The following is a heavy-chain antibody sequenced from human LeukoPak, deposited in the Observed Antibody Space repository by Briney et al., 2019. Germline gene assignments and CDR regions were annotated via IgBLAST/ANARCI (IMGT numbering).Heavy chain of an antibody. V-gene: IGHV4-34*01. CDR1: GGSFSGYY. CDR2: INHSGST. CDR3: AGGGEYDILTGYPLPFDY. J-gene: IGHJ4*02. Sequence: PSETLSLTCAVYGGSFSGYYWSWIRQPPGKGLEWIGEINHSGSTNYNPSLKSRVTISVDTSKNQFSLKLSSVTAAATAVYYCAGGGEYDILTGYPLPFDYWGQGTLVTVSS. D-gene: IGHD3-9*01.